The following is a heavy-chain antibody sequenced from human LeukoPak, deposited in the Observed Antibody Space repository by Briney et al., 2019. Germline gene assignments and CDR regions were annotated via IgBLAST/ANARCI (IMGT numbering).Heavy chain of an antibody. D-gene: IGHD6-19*01. J-gene: IGHJ4*02. CDR2: IYDSGST. Sequence: KSSENLSLTCTVSGGSISSSSYYWGWIRQPPGKGLEWIRSIYDSGSTYYNPSLKSRVTISVDTSKNQFSLKLSSVTAADTAVYYCARHEYSSGWYFNTDYFDYWGQGTLATVSS. CDR3: ARHEYSSGWYFNTDYFDY. CDR1: GGSISSSSYY. V-gene: IGHV4-39*01.